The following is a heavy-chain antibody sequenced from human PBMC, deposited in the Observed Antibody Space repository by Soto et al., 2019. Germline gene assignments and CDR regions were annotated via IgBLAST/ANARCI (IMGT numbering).Heavy chain of an antibody. CDR1: GGSIGIYY. CDR2: IYYSGST. J-gene: IGHJ4*02. CDR3: AQTHCGGDCYSFDY. D-gene: IGHD2-21*02. Sequence: SDTLSLTCTVSGGSIGIYYWSWIRQPPGKGLEWIGYIYYSGSTNYNPSLKSRVTISVDTSKNQFSLKLSSVTAADTAVYYCAQTHCGGDCYSFDYWGQGTLVTVPS. V-gene: IGHV4-59*01.